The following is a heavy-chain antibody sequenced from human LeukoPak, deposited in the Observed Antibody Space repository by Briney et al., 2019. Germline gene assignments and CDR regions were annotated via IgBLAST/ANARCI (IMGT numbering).Heavy chain of an antibody. CDR1: GFSFSSYA. CDR2: ISYDGGNK. CDR3: ARVVVPASYYYYGMDV. V-gene: IGHV3-30-3*01. J-gene: IGHJ6*02. Sequence: PGGSLRLSCAASGFSFSSYAMHWVRQAPGKGLEWVAVISYDGGNKYYGDSVKGRFTISRDNSKNTLYLQMNSLRVEDTAVYYCARVVVPASYYYYGMDVWGQETTVTVSS. D-gene: IGHD2-2*01.